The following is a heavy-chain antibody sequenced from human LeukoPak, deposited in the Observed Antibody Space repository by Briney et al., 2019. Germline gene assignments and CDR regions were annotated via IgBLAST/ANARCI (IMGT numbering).Heavy chain of an antibody. V-gene: IGHV3-23*01. CDR1: GFTFSYYG. CDR2: ISYNGGST. CDR3: ARDKGAYYDFWSGYLNWFDP. D-gene: IGHD3-3*01. Sequence: GGSLRLSCEASGFTFSYYGMSWVRQAPGKGLEWVSAISYNGGSTFYADSVKGRCTISRDNSRDTLYLEMNSLRAEDTAVYYCARDKGAYYDFWSGYLNWFDPWGQGTLVTVSS. J-gene: IGHJ5*02.